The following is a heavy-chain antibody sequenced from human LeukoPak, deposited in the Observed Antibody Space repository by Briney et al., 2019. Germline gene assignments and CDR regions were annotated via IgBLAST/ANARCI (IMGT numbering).Heavy chain of an antibody. Sequence: GGSLRLSCAASGFSFSSYGMHWVRQAPGKGLEWVAFIRYDGSNKYYADSVKGRFTISRDNSKNTAYLQMNSLKTEDTAVYYCTRHSGYSYGAFDYWGQGTLVTVSS. D-gene: IGHD5-18*01. J-gene: IGHJ4*02. CDR2: IRYDGSNK. CDR3: TRHSGYSYGAFDY. CDR1: GFSFSSYG. V-gene: IGHV3-30*02.